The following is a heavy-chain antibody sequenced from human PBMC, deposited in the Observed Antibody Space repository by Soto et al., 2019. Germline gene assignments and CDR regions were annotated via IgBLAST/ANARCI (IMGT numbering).Heavy chain of an antibody. D-gene: IGHD3-3*01. Sequence: ASVKVSFKAPGDTFTSYYLNWVRQAPGQGLEWMEVINPNGGSTKYAQKFQGRITMTRDTSRSTVYMELSSLRSEDTAVYYCARSSGGNFGIIIEGSNWFDPWGQGTLVTVSS. CDR3: ARSSGGNFGIIIEGSNWFDP. CDR2: INPNGGST. CDR1: GDTFTSYY. J-gene: IGHJ5*02. V-gene: IGHV1-46*01.